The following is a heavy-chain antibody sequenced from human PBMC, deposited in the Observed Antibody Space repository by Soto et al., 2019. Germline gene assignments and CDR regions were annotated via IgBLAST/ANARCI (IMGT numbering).Heavy chain of an antibody. Sequence: GGSLRLSCAASGFTFSDYYMSWIRQAPGKGLEWVSYISSSGSTIYYADSVKGRFTISRDNAKNSLYLQMNSLRAEDTAVYYCARVTDYGDYVTDYYYYMDVWGKGTTVTVSS. CDR2: ISSSGSTI. V-gene: IGHV3-11*01. CDR3: ARVTDYGDYVTDYYYYMDV. J-gene: IGHJ6*03. CDR1: GFTFSDYY. D-gene: IGHD4-17*01.